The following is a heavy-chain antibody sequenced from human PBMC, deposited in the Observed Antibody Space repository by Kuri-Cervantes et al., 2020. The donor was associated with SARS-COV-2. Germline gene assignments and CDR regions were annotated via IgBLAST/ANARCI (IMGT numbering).Heavy chain of an antibody. CDR1: GDSVSSNSAA. D-gene: IGHD6-19*01. V-gene: IGHV6-1*01. CDR3: ARDPTVAVHWHFDL. Sequence: SCAISGDSVSSNSAAWNWIRQSPSRGLEWLGRTYYRSKWYNDYAVSVKSRITINPDTSKNQFSLQLNSVTPEDTAVYYCARDPTVAVHWHFDLWGRGTLVTVSS. J-gene: IGHJ2*01. CDR2: TYYRSKWYN.